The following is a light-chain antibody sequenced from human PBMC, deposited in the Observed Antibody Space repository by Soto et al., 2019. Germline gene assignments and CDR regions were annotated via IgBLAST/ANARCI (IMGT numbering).Light chain of an antibody. CDR3: QQYGRA. V-gene: IGKV3-15*01. CDR1: QSVTTN. J-gene: IGKJ4*01. Sequence: EVVMTQSPATLSVSPGERVTFSCRASQSVTTNLAWYQHKPGQSPRLLISDASTGASGIPPRFSGSGSGTEFTLTIDRLQSEDFAVYYCQQYGRAFGGGTKVDIK. CDR2: DAS.